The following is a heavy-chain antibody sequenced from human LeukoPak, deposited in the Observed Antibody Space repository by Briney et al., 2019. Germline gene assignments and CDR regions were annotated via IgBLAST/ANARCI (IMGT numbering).Heavy chain of an antibody. J-gene: IGHJ4*02. CDR2: MNQDGSRI. CDR3: ARNPPPDDSSGCLDY. Sequence: GGSLRLSCSASGFTISNCWMTWVRQAPGKGLEWVANMNQDGSRIYYVDSMKGRFTISRDNAKNSLHLQMNSLRAEDTAVYYCARNPPPDDSSGCLDYWGQGALVTVSS. V-gene: IGHV3-7*04. CDR1: GFTISNCW. D-gene: IGHD3-22*01.